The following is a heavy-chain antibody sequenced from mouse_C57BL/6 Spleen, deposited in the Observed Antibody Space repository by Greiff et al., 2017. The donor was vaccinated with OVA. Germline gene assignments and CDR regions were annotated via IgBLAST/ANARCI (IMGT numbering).Heavy chain of an antibody. CDR3: AREKWGTGGFAY. CDR1: GFTFSSYA. V-gene: IGHV5-4*01. CDR2: ISDGGSYT. J-gene: IGHJ3*01. Sequence: EVQLVESGGGLVKPGGSLKLSCAASGFTFSSYAMSWVRQTPEKRLEWVATISDGGSYTYYPDNVKGRFTISRDNAKNNLYLQMSHLKSEDTAMYYCAREKWGTGGFAYWGQGTLVTVSA. D-gene: IGHD1-3*01.